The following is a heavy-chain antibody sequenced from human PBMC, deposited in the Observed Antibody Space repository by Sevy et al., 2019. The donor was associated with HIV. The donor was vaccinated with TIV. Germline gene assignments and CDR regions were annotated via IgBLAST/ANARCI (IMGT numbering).Heavy chain of an antibody. CDR2: ISGPGYGT. Sequence: GGSLRLSCAASGFTFNTHAMNWVRQAPGMGLEWVSVISGPGYGTNYADSVKDRFTISRDNSKNTLFLQMNSLRDDDTAVYYCAKALNPALESMLEVNLRSLKGFDVWGQGTMVTVSS. J-gene: IGHJ3*01. V-gene: IGHV3-23*01. CDR3: AKALNPALESMLEVNLRSLKGFDV. CDR1: GFTFNTHA. D-gene: IGHD3-22*01.